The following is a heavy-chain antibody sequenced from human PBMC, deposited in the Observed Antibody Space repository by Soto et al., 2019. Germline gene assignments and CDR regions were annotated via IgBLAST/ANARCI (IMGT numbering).Heavy chain of an antibody. Sequence: PSETLSLTCAFYGGSFIGYYWIWIRQPPGKGLEWIGEINHSGSTNYNPSLKSRVTISVDTSKNQFSLKLSSVTAADTAVYYCAPLGGAVGNDAFDIWGQGTMVTVS. J-gene: IGHJ3*02. D-gene: IGHD6-19*01. CDR3: APLGGAVGNDAFDI. V-gene: IGHV4-34*01. CDR1: GGSFIGYY. CDR2: INHSGST.